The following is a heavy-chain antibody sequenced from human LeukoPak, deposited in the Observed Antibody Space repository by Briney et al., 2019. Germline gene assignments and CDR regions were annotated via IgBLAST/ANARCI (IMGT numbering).Heavy chain of an antibody. CDR2: IYHSGST. CDR1: GYSISSGYY. CDR3: ARSNYYEAFDI. Sequence: SETLSLTCTVSGYSISSGYYWGWIRQPPGKGLEWIGSIYHSGSTNYNPSLKSRVTISVDTSKNQFSLKLSSVTAADTAVYYCARSNYYEAFDIWGQGTMVTVSS. J-gene: IGHJ3*02. V-gene: IGHV4-38-2*02. D-gene: IGHD3-10*01.